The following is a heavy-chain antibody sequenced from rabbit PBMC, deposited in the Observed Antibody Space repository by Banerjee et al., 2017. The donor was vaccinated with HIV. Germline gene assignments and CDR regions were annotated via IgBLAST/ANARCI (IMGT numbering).Heavy chain of an antibody. D-gene: IGHD6-1*01. CDR3: ASGYASVTDYGAFGL. V-gene: IGHV1S45*01. CDR1: GFSLSGYW. J-gene: IGHJ4*01. CDR2: INTGSGST. Sequence: QEQLEESGGDLVKPEGSLTLTCTVSGFSLSGYWMSWVRQAPGKGLEWIGYINTGSGSTDYASWAKGRFTISKTSSTTVTLQMTSLTAADTATYFCASGYASVTDYGAFGLWGPGTLVTVS.